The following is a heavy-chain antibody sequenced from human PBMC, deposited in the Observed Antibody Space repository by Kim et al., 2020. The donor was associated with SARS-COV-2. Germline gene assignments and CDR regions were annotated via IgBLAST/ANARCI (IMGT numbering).Heavy chain of an antibody. Sequence: SVKVSCKASGGTFSSYAISWVRQAPGQGLEWMGGIIPIFGTANYAQKFQGRVTITADESTSTAYMELSSLRSEDTAVYYCARIDYCSGGSCSGGGYYYYGMDVWGQGTTVTVSS. CDR2: IIPIFGTA. CDR1: GGTFSSYA. CDR3: ARIDYCSGGSCSGGGYYYYGMDV. J-gene: IGHJ6*02. D-gene: IGHD2-15*01. V-gene: IGHV1-69*13.